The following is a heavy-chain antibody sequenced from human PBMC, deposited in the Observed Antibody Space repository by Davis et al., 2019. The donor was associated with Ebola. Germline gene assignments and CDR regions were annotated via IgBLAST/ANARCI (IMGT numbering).Heavy chain of an antibody. CDR2: IRSKANSYAT. D-gene: IGHD2-21*01. CDR3: TSETYCGGDCYVDY. Sequence: GGSLRLSCAASGFTFSGSAMHWVRQASGKGLEWVGRIRSKANSYATAYAASVKGRFTISRDDSKNTAYLQMKSLKTEDTAVYYCTSETYCGGDCYVDYWGQGTLVTVSS. CDR1: GFTFSGSA. V-gene: IGHV3-73*01. J-gene: IGHJ4*02.